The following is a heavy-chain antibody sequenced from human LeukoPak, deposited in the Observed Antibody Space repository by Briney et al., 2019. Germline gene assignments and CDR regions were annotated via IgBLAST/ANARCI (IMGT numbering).Heavy chain of an antibody. V-gene: IGHV1-2*02. J-gene: IGHJ3*02. CDR1: GYTFTGYY. Sequence: VASLKDSCKDSGYTFTGYYMHRVRPAPGQGRGWMGWITPNSGGTNYAQKFQGRVTMTKDTSISTAYMEVGRLRSDDTAVYYCARIRATGAFDIWGQGTMVTVSS. CDR2: ITPNSGGT. D-gene: IGHD5-12*01. CDR3: ARIRATGAFDI.